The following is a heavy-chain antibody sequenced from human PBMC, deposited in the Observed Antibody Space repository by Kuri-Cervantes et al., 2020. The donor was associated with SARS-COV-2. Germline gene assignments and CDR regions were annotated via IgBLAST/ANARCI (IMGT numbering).Heavy chain of an antibody. Sequence: GGSLRLSCAASGFTFSSYAMSWVRQAPGRGLEWVSAISGSGGSTYYADSVKGRFTISRDNSKNTLYLQTNSLRAEDTAVYYCANLQWLLIDDAFDIWGQGTMVTVSS. D-gene: IGHD3-22*01. CDR3: ANLQWLLIDDAFDI. CDR2: ISGSGGST. J-gene: IGHJ3*02. CDR1: GFTFSSYA. V-gene: IGHV3-23*01.